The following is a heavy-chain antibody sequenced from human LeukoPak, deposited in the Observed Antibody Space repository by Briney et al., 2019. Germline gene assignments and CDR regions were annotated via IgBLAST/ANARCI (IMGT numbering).Heavy chain of an antibody. V-gene: IGHV3-23*01. D-gene: IGHD3-22*01. J-gene: IGHJ6*03. CDR2: ISGSGDST. CDR1: GFTFSSYA. Sequence: AGGSLRLSCAASGFTFSSYAMSWVRQAPGKGLEWVSAISGSGDSTYYADSVKGRLTISRDNSKNTLYLQMNSLRAEDTAVYYCATTGYYDSSGYYTGGYMDVWGKGTTVTVSS. CDR3: ATTGYYDSSGYYTGGYMDV.